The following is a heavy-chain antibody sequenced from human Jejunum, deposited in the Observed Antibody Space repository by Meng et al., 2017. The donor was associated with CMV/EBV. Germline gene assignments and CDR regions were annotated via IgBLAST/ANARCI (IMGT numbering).Heavy chain of an antibody. D-gene: IGHD2/OR15-2a*01. V-gene: IGHV3-66*03. CDR2: IYDSGKI. J-gene: IGHJ4*02. Sequence: GALTPFFAATGFAVTNTYVNGVRQAPGKGLEWVSVIYDSGKIYYADPVKGRFIISRDHSKNTLYLEMNSLRVEDTALYYCARGAFDWGQGTLVTVSS. CDR1: GFAVTNTY. CDR3: ARGAFD.